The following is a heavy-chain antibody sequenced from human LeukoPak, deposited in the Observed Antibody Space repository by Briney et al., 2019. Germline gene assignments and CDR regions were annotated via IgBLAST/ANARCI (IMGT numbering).Heavy chain of an antibody. Sequence: SETLSLTCAVYGGSFSGYYWSWIRQPPGKGLEWIGEINHSGSTNYNPSLKSRVTISIDTSKNQFSLKLSSVTAADTAVYYCARDTLAGLNWYFDLWGRGTLVAVS. V-gene: IGHV4-34*01. J-gene: IGHJ2*01. D-gene: IGHD7-27*01. CDR2: INHSGST. CDR1: GGSFSGYY. CDR3: ARDTLAGLNWYFDL.